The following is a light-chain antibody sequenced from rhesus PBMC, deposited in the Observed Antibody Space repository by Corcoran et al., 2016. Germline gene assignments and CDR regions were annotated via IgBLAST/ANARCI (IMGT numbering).Light chain of an antibody. V-gene: IGKV1-69*01. CDR2: SAS. CDR3: QQHDTSPYS. J-gene: IGKJ2*01. CDR1: QDTSDW. Sequence: DIQMTQSPSSLSASVGDRVTISCRASQDTSDWLAWYQQKQGKTPKLRIYSASSLETGVPSRFSGGGSGTVFTLTNRRLQHEDIATYYNQQHDTSPYSFGQETKVEIK.